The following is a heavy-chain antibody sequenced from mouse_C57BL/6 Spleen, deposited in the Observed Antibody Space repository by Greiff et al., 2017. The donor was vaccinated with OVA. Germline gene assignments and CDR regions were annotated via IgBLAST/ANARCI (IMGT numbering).Heavy chain of an antibody. CDR3: ARGRQSTVGYFDV. CDR2: IHPNSGST. Sequence: QVQLKQPGAELVKPGASVKLSCKASGYTFTSYWMHWVKQRPGQGLEWIGMIHPNSGSTNYNEKFKSKATLTVDKSSSTAYMQLSSLTSEDSAVYYCARGRQSTVGYFDVWGTGTTVTVSS. V-gene: IGHV1-64*01. CDR1: GYTFTSYW. D-gene: IGHD1-1*01. J-gene: IGHJ1*03.